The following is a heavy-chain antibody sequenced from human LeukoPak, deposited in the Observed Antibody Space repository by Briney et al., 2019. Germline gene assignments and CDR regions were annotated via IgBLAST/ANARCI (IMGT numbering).Heavy chain of an antibody. D-gene: IGHD6-13*01. J-gene: IGHJ5*02. CDR1: GFTFSDYY. V-gene: IGHV3-11*01. Sequence: GGSLRLSCAASGFTFSDYYMSWIRQAPGKGLEWVSYISSSGSTIYYADSVKSRFTISRDNAKNSLYLQMNSLRAEDTAVYYCARQHIAAAGNWFDPWGQGTLVTVSS. CDR2: ISSSGSTI. CDR3: ARQHIAAAGNWFDP.